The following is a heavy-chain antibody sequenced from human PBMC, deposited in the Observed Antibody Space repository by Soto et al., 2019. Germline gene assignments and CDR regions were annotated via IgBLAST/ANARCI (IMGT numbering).Heavy chain of an antibody. CDR3: AKVLGSYCSSTSCPPPSERYYYYYGMDV. D-gene: IGHD2-2*01. CDR1: GFTFSSYS. CDR2: ISSSSSTI. Sequence: HPGGSLRLSCAASGFTFSSYSMNWVRQSPGKGLEWVSYISSSSSTIYYADSVKGRFTISRDNAKNSLYLQMNSLRDEDTAVYYCAKVLGSYCSSTSCPPPSERYYYYYGMDVWGQGTTVTVSS. V-gene: IGHV3-48*02. J-gene: IGHJ6*02.